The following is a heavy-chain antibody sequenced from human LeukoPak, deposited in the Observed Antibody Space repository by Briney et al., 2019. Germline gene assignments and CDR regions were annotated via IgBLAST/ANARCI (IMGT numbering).Heavy chain of an antibody. CDR3: ARDFASITMVRGVSIQHPFDY. Sequence: PGGSLRLSCAASGFTFSSYGMHWVRQAPGKGLEWVAVIWYDGSNKYYADSVKGRFTISRDNSKNTLYLQMNSLRAEDTAVYYCARDFASITMVRGVSIQHPFDYWGQGTLVTVSS. CDR1: GFTFSSYG. D-gene: IGHD3-10*01. V-gene: IGHV3-33*08. J-gene: IGHJ4*02. CDR2: IWYDGSNK.